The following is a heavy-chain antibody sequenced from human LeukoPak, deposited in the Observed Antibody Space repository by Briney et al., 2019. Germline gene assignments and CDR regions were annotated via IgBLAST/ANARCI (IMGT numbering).Heavy chain of an antibody. J-gene: IGHJ4*02. V-gene: IGHV3-11*01. Sequence: KAGGSLRLYCAASGFTFSDYYMSWIRQAPGKGLEWVAYITSSGDDIYYADSVKGRFTISRDNAKNALFLRMSSLRVEDTATYYCASDIVATSGDFWGQGTLVSVSS. CDR1: GFTFSDYY. CDR2: ITSSGDDI. D-gene: IGHD5-12*01. CDR3: ASDIVATSGDF.